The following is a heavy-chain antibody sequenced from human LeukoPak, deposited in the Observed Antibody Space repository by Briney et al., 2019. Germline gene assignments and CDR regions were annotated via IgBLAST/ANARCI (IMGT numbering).Heavy chain of an antibody. J-gene: IGHJ4*02. CDR2: IKQDGSEK. D-gene: IGHD1-1*01. V-gene: IGHV3-7*01. CDR3: ARLDGYNYGDYFDY. Sequence: GGSLRLSCTASGFTFTTYWMAWVRQTPGKGLEWVANIKQDGSEKYYAESVRGRFTISRDNSKNTLYLQMNSLRAEDTAVYYCARLDGYNYGDYFDYWGQGTLVTVSS. CDR1: GFTFTTYW.